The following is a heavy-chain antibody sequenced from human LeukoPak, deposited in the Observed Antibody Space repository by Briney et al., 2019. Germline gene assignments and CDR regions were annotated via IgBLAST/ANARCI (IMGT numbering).Heavy chain of an antibody. CDR1: GGSISSYY. J-gene: IGHJ4*02. CDR2: IYYSGST. CDR3: ARDLRGWPPTGFDY. D-gene: IGHD6-19*01. Sequence: PSETLSLTCTVSGGSISSYYWSWIRQPPGKGLEWIGYIYYSGSTNYNPSLKSRVTISVDTSKNQFSLKLSSVTAADTAVYYCARDLRGWPPTGFDYWGQGTLVTVSS. V-gene: IGHV4-59*01.